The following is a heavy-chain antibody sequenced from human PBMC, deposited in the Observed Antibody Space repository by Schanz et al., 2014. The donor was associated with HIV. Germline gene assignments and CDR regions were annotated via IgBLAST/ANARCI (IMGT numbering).Heavy chain of an antibody. J-gene: IGHJ4*02. V-gene: IGHV3-21*01. CDR3: ARVPRWLQPHFDY. Sequence: EVQLVESGGGLVKPGGSLRLSCATSGFTLRSFTMNWVRQAQGKVLEWVASISSSSSYTYYADSVKGRFAISRDNAKNSLFLQMNSLRAEDTAVYYCARVPRWLQPHFDYWGQGILVTVSS. CDR1: GFTLRSFT. D-gene: IGHD5-12*01. CDR2: ISSSSSYT.